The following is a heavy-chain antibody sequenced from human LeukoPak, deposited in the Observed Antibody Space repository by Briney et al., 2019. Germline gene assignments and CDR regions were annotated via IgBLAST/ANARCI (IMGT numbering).Heavy chain of an antibody. V-gene: IGHV4-59*08. CDR3: ARHRYCSSTSCPLDY. J-gene: IGHJ4*02. CDR2: IYYSGST. Sequence: TSETLSLTCTVSGGSISSYYWSWIRQPPGKGLEWIGYIYYSGSTNYNPSLKSRVTISVDTSKNQFSLKLSSVTAADTAVYYCARHRYCSSTSCPLDYWGQGTLVTVSS. CDR1: GGSISSYY. D-gene: IGHD2-2*01.